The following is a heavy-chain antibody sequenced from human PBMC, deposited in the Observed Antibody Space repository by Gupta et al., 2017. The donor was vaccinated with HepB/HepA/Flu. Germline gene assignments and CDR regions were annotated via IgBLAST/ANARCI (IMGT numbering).Heavy chain of an antibody. D-gene: IGHD2-2*01. CDR3: ARVDIVVVPAATQYYYYYYMDV. V-gene: IGHV3-48*02. J-gene: IGHJ6*03. CDR1: GFTFSSYS. CDR2: ISSSSSTI. Sequence: EVQLVESGGGLVQPGGSLRLSCAASGFTFSSYSMNWVRQAPGKGLAWVSYISSSSSTIYYADSVKGRFTISRDNAKNSLYLQMNSLRDEDTAVYYCARVDIVVVPAATQYYYYYYMDVWGKGTTVTVSS.